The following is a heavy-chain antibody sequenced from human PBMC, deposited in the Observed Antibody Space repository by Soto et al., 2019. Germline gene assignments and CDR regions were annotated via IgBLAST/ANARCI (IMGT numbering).Heavy chain of an antibody. V-gene: IGHV1-2*02. Sequence: ASVKVSCKASVYSFTGYYMHWVRQAPGQGLEWMGWINPNSGGTNYAQKFQGRVTMTRDTSISTAYMELSRLRSDDTAVYYCAIGYCSGGSCYSYYYYYGMDVWGQGTTVT. CDR2: INPNSGGT. CDR3: AIGYCSGGSCYSYYYYYGMDV. D-gene: IGHD2-15*01. CDR1: VYSFTGYY. J-gene: IGHJ6*02.